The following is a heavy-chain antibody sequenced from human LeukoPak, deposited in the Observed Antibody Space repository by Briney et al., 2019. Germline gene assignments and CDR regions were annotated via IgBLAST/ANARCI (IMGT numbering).Heavy chain of an antibody. CDR3: AREIRYCSGSKCYLFDY. J-gene: IGHJ4*02. CDR2: ISSSGSTI. D-gene: IGHD2-15*01. V-gene: IGHV3-48*03. Sequence: PGGSLRLSCAASGFTFSSYEMNWVRQAPGKGLEWVSYISSSGSTIYYADSVKGRFTISRDNAKNSLYLQVNSLRAEDTAVYYCAREIRYCSGSKCYLFDYWGQGTLVTVSS. CDR1: GFTFSSYE.